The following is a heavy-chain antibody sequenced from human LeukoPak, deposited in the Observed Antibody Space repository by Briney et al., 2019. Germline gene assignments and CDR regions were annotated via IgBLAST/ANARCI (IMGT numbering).Heavy chain of an antibody. V-gene: IGHV1-69*01. CDR3: ARGGGCSSTSCYRILYYFDY. CDR1: GGTFSSYA. Sequence: SVKVSCKAFGGTFSSYAISWVRQAPGQGLEWMGGIIPIFGTANYAQKCQGRVTITADESTSTAYMELSSLRSEDTAVYYCARGGGCSSTSCYRILYYFDYWGQGTLVTVSS. D-gene: IGHD2-2*01. CDR2: IIPIFGTA. J-gene: IGHJ4*02.